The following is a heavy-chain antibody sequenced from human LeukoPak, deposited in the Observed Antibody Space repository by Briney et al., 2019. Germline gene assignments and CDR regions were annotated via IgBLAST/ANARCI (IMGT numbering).Heavy chain of an antibody. CDR3: AGGDHYDSSGYWVPFDY. Sequence: ASVKVFCKASGGTFSSYAISWVRQAPGQGLEWMGGIIPIFGTANYAQKFQGRVTITTDESTSTAYMELSSLRSEDTAVYYCAGGDHYDSSGYWVPFDYWGQGTLVTVSS. V-gene: IGHV1-69*05. J-gene: IGHJ4*02. CDR1: GGTFSSYA. CDR2: IIPIFGTA. D-gene: IGHD3-22*01.